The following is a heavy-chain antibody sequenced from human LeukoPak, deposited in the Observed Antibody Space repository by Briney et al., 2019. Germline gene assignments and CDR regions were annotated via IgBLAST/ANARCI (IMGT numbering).Heavy chain of an antibody. CDR1: GGSISSSSYY. J-gene: IGHJ6*03. V-gene: IGHV4-39*07. CDR3: ARKAAAARSYYYYYMDV. CDR2: IYYSGST. Sequence: SETLSLTCTVSGGSISSSSYYWGWIRQPPGKGLGWIGSIYYSGSTYYNPSLKSRVTISVDTSKNQFSLKLSSVTAADTAVYYCARKAAAARSYYYYYMDVWGKGTTVTVSS. D-gene: IGHD6-13*01.